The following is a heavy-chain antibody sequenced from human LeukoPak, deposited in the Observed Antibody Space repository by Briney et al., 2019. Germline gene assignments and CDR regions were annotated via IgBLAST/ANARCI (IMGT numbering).Heavy chain of an antibody. D-gene: IGHD5-12*01. V-gene: IGHV3-48*02. Sequence: PGGSLRLSCAASGFTFSDYPMNWVRQAPGKGLEWISHIRSGGNVIKYADSVKGRFTISRDNGQNSLSLQMNSLRDEDTAVYYCATDYDFAFDHWGHGTLVTVSS. CDR3: ATDYDFAFDH. J-gene: IGHJ4*01. CDR1: GFTFSDYP. CDR2: IRSGGNVI.